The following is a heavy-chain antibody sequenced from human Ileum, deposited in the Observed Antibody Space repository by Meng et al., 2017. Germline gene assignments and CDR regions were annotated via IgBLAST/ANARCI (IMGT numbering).Heavy chain of an antibody. CDR1: GGSISCGTW. J-gene: IGHJ4*02. CDR3: AKNGAYCLES. Sequence: QGPRQEQGPGLVKPSGTLSLTCAVSGGSISCGTWWSGVRQPPGKGLQWIGEFHPGSGATYNPSLKARVTISVDTSMQQFSLQLTSVTAADTAGYYCAKNGAYCLESWGQGTLVTVSS. CDR2: FHPGSGA. D-gene: IGHD2-21*01. V-gene: IGHV4-4*02.